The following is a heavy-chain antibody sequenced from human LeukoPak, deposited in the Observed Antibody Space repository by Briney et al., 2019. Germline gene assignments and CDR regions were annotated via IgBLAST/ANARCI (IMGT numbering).Heavy chain of an antibody. D-gene: IGHD7-27*01. CDR1: GASINSYY. V-gene: IGHV4-4*07. J-gene: IGHJ5*01. CDR3: ATNPGDS. CDR2: IYSGGST. Sequence: SETLSLTCIVSGASINSYYWTWIRQPAGKGLEWIGRIYSGGSTISNPSLKSRVTMSLDTSKNQFSLKLASVTAADTAVYYCATNPGDSWGQGTLVTVSS.